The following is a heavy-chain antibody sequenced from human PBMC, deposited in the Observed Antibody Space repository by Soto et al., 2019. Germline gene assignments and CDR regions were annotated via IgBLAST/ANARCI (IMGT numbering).Heavy chain of an antibody. CDR1: GGSFSVYF. J-gene: IGHJ2*01. CDR2: INHSGST. D-gene: IGHD1-26*01. CDR3: ARGQRELTIYWFFDV. V-gene: IGHV4-34*01. Sequence: SETLSLTCAVYGGSFSVYFWILIRQPPGRGLEWIGEINHSGSTNYNPSLKSRVTISTDTSKNQFSLHLTSVTAADTAVYFCARGQRELTIYWFFDVWGRGTVFTVSS.